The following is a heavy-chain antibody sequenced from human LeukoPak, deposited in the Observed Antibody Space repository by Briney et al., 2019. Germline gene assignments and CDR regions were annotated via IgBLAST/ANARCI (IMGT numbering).Heavy chain of an antibody. CDR3: ARERTTVVTPPLDY. CDR1: GFPFDDYG. D-gene: IGHD4-23*01. Sequence: GGSLRLSCAASGFPFDDYGMNWVRQVPGKGLEWVSGINWNGGSTGYADSVKGRFTISRDNAKNSLYLQMNSLRAEDTALYYCARERTTVVTPPLDYWGQGTLVTVSS. CDR2: INWNGGST. V-gene: IGHV3-20*04. J-gene: IGHJ4*02.